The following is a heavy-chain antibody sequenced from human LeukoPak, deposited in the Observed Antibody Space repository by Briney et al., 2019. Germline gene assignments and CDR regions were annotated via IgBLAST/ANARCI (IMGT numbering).Heavy chain of an antibody. Sequence: PSETLSLTCTVSGGSISIGSYYWSWIRQPPGKGLEWIGYIYYRGSTNYNPSLKSRVTISVDTSKNQFSLRLSSVTAADTAVYYCARDRGCSGGSCYYDYWGQGTLVTVSS. J-gene: IGHJ4*02. V-gene: IGHV4-61*01. D-gene: IGHD2-15*01. CDR1: GGSISIGSYY. CDR3: ARDRGCSGGSCYYDY. CDR2: IYYRGST.